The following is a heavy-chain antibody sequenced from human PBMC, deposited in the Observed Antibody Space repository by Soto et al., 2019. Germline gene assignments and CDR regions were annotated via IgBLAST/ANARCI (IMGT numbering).Heavy chain of an antibody. Sequence: EVQLLESGGGLVQPGGSLRLSCKASGFTFSNYAMSWVRQAPGEGREWVSAISDDDDTTYYADSVRGRFTISRDNSKNTLNLQMNSLRVEDTAEYYCAKVGGSVGARLDPWGQGTLVTVSS. CDR3: AKVGGSVGARLDP. D-gene: IGHD1-26*01. J-gene: IGHJ5*02. V-gene: IGHV3-23*01. CDR1: GFTFSNYA. CDR2: ISDDDDTT.